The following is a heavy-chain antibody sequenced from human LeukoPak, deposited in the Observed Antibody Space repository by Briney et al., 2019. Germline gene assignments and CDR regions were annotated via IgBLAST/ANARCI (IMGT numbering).Heavy chain of an antibody. D-gene: IGHD5-12*01. CDR2: INPSGGST. Sequence: ASVKVSCEASGYTFTSYYVHWVRQAPGQGLEWMGIINPSGGSTYYAQKFQGRVTMTRDTSTSTVYMELSSLRSEDTAVYYCAREGNVDIVATIDFDYWGQGTLVAVSS. CDR3: AREGNVDIVATIDFDY. CDR1: GYTFTSYY. J-gene: IGHJ4*02. V-gene: IGHV1-46*01.